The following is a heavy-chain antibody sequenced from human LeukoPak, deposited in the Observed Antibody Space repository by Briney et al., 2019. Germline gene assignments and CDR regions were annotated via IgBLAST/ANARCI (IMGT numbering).Heavy chain of an antibody. D-gene: IGHD5-18*01. CDR3: ARDLSGIAGYTYGRGIDY. CDR1: GFTFSRYT. J-gene: IGHJ4*02. V-gene: IGHV3-21*01. Sequence: PGGSLRLSCAASGFTFSRYTMNWVRQAPGKGLEWVSSISSSSTYIYYADSVKGRFTISRDNAKNSLYLQMNSLRAEDTAVYYCARDLSGIAGYTYGRGIDYWGQGTLVTVSS. CDR2: ISSSSTYI.